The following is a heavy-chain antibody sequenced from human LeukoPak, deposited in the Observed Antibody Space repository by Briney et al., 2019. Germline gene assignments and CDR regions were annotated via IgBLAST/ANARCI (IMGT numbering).Heavy chain of an antibody. Sequence: SQTLSLTCAISGDSVSSNSAAWNWLRQSPSRGLEWLGRTYYRSKWYNDYAVSVKSRITINPDTSKNQFSLQLNSVTPEDTAVYYCARDLRRFDGSGSYYNVLYAFDIWGQGTMVTVSS. V-gene: IGHV6-1*01. D-gene: IGHD3-10*01. CDR2: TYYRSKWYN. J-gene: IGHJ3*02. CDR1: GDSVSSNSAA. CDR3: ARDLRRFDGSGSYYNVLYAFDI.